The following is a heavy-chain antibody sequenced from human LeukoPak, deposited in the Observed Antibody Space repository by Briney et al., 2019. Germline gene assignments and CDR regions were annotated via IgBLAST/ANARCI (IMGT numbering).Heavy chain of an antibody. J-gene: IGHJ3*02. D-gene: IGHD5-18*01. CDR3: ARGGVDTATYGAFDI. CDR1: GFTFSTYP. CDR2: VSSDGATK. Sequence: GGSLRLSCAASGFTFSTYPMIWVRQAPGKGLEWVAAVSSDGATKFYADSVKGRFTISRDNSKNTLYLQMNSLRAEDTAVYYCARGGVDTATYGAFDIWGQGTMVTVSS. V-gene: IGHV3-30-3*01.